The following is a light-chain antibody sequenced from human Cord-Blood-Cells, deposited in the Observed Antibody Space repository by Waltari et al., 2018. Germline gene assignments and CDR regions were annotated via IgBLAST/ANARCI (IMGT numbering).Light chain of an antibody. J-gene: IGKJ1*01. CDR2: GAS. V-gene: IGKV3-20*01. CDR1: QSVSSSY. CDR3: QQYGSSLET. Sequence: EIVLTQSPGTLSLSPGERATLSCRASQSVSSSYLAWYQQKPGQAPRLLIYGASSMATGIPDRFSGSGSGTDFTLTISRLEPEDFAVYYCQQYGSSLETFGQGTKVEIK.